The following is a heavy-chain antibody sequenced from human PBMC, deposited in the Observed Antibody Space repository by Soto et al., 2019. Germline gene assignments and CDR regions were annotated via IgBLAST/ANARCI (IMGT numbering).Heavy chain of an antibody. V-gene: IGHV1-18*04. D-gene: IGHD3-22*01. Sequence: QVQLVQSGAEVKKPGASVKVSCKASGYTFTSYGISWVRQAPGQGLEWMGWISAYNGNTNYARKLQGRVTMTTDTSTSTAYMELRSLRSDDTAVYYCARDGTYYYDSSGYYNNWFDPWGQGTLVTVSS. CDR3: ARDGTYYYDSSGYYNNWFDP. J-gene: IGHJ5*02. CDR1: GYTFTSYG. CDR2: ISAYNGNT.